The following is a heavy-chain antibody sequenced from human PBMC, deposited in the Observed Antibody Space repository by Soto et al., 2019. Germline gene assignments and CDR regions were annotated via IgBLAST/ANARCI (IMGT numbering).Heavy chain of an antibody. CDR2: ISSSSSYI. CDR3: AREAHSGSYLGR. Sequence: EVQLLESGGAFVQPGGSLRLSCAASGFTFNSYAMSWVRQAPGKGLEWVSSISSSSSYIYYADSVKGRFTISRDNAKNSLYLQMNSLRAEDTAVYYCAREAHSGSYLGRWGQGTLVTVSS. J-gene: IGHJ4*02. D-gene: IGHD1-26*01. V-gene: IGHV3-21*01. CDR1: GFTFNSYA.